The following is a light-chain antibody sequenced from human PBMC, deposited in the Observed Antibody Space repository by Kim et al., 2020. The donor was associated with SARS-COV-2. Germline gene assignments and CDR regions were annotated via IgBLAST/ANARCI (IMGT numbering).Light chain of an antibody. CDR1: QSVSNY. J-gene: IGKJ4*01. V-gene: IGKV1-39*01. CDR3: QQSYRIPPT. CDR2: AAS. Sequence: DIQMTQSPSSLSASVGDRVTINCRASQSVSNYLNWYQQKPGKAPELLLYAASSLQSGVPSRFSGSGSGTDFTLTISSLQPEDFATYYCQQSYRIPPTFGGGTKVDIK.